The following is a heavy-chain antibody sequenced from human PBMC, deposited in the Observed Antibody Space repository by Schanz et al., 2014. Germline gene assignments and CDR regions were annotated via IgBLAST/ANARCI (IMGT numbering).Heavy chain of an antibody. D-gene: IGHD3-10*01. Sequence: VQLVESGGGFVQPGGSLRLSCSASGFTFSSYAMHWVRQASGKGLEWVAVISYDGRNKYYADSVKGRFTISRDNSKNTRYLQMNSLRAEDTAVYYCARANYRRKINFDYWGRGTLVTVSS. CDR1: GFTFSSYA. J-gene: IGHJ4*02. V-gene: IGHV3-30-3*01. CDR3: ARANYRRKINFDY. CDR2: ISYDGRNK.